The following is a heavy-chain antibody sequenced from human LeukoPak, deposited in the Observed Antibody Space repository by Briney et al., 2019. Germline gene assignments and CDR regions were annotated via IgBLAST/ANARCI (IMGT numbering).Heavy chain of an antibody. CDR1: GGSISSSGYY. CDR3: AGGVGYYDSSGYFDY. CDR2: IYYSGST. J-gene: IGHJ4*02. V-gene: IGHV4-31*03. D-gene: IGHD3-22*01. Sequence: PSETLSLTCTVSGGSISSSGYYWSWIRQHPGKGLEWIGYIYYSGSTYYNPSLKSRVTISVDTSKNQFSLKLSSVTAADTAVYYCAGGVGYYDSSGYFDYWGQGTLVTVSS.